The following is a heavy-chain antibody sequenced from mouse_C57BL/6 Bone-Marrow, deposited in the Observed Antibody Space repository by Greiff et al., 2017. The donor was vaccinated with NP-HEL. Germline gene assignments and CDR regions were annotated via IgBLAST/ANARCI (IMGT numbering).Heavy chain of an antibody. V-gene: IGHV14-4*01. Sequence: EVQLMESGAELVRPGASVKLSCTASGFNIKDDYMHWVKQRPEQGLEWIGWIDPENGDTEYASKFQGKATITADTSSNTAYLQLSSLTSEDAAVYYCTQCPVVTTVGRDYWGQGTTLTVSS. D-gene: IGHD1-1*01. CDR2: IDPENGDT. CDR1: GFNIKDDY. J-gene: IGHJ2*01. CDR3: TQCPVVTTVGRDY.